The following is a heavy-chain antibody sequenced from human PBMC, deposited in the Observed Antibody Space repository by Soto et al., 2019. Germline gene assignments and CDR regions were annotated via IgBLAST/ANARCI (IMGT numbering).Heavy chain of an antibody. CDR1: GFTFSSYG. D-gene: IGHD1-26*01. V-gene: IGHV3-30*18. CDR2: ISYDGSNK. Sequence: GGSLRLSCAASGFTFSSYGMHWVRQAPGKGLEWVAVISYDGSNKYYADSVKGRFTISRDNSKNTLYLQMNSLRAEDTAVYYCAKRSRVGAGYYYYGMDVWGQGTTVTVSS. J-gene: IGHJ6*02. CDR3: AKRSRVGAGYYYYGMDV.